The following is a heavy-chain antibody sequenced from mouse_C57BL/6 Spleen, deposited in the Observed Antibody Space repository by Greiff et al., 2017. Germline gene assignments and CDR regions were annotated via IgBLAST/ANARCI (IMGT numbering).Heavy chain of an antibody. J-gene: IGHJ2*01. CDR1: GYTFTSYW. CDR2: IYPGSGST. V-gene: IGHV1-55*01. D-gene: IGHD2-2*01. Sequence: QVQLQQPGAELVKPGASVKMSCKASGYTFTSYWITWVKQRPGQGLEWIGDIYPGSGSTNYNEKFKSKATLTVDTSSSTAYMQLSSLTSEDSAVYYCARSYGYDGRDLDYWGQGTTLTVSS. CDR3: ARSYGYDGRDLDY.